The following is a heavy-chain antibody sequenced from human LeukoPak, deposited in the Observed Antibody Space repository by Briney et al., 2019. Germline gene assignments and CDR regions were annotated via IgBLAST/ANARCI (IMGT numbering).Heavy chain of an antibody. V-gene: IGHV1-18*01. Sequence: GASVKVSFKASGYTFINYGVTWVRQAPGQGLEWMGWISASNGNTNYAQKLQGRVTMTTETSTSTAYMELRSLRSDDTAVYYCARALSRGYSGYDYGLGYWGQGTLVTVSS. D-gene: IGHD5-12*01. CDR2: ISASNGNT. CDR3: ARALSRGYSGYDYGLGY. CDR1: GYTFINYG. J-gene: IGHJ4*02.